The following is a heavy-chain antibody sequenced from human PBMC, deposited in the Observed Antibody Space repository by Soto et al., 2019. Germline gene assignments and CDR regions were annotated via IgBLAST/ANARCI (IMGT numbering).Heavy chain of an antibody. CDR2: INDYGTKI. D-gene: IGHD1-1*01. CDR1: GXSFGPYS. CDR3: ARGGLEPFDY. Sequence: GSLRPSCAASGXSFGPYSMHWVRQAAGRGLVLVARINDYGTKINYADSVKGRFFISSDEAKSELYIKMNNLRAEDTAIYYCARGGLEPFDYWGQGVLGTVSS. V-gene: IGHV3-74*01. J-gene: IGHJ4*01.